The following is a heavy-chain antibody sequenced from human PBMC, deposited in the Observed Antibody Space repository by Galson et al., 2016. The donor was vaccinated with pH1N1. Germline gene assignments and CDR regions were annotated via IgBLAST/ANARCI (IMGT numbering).Heavy chain of an antibody. V-gene: IGHV3-23*01. CDR3: AKGGAIGPNYNDGEVSS. CDR2: ISGSGDDT. J-gene: IGHJ5*02. D-gene: IGHD5-18*01. Sequence: SLRLSCAASGFSFSTDGMSWVRQAPGKGLDWVSGISGSGDDTYYAHTVRGRFTISRDNSKNTLYLQMNSLTAVDTAIYYCAKGGAIGPNYNDGEVSSWGQGALVTVSS. CDR1: GFSFSTDG.